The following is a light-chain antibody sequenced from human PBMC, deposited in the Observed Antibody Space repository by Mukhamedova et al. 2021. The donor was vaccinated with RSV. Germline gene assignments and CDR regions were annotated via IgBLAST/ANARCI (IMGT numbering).Light chain of an antibody. Sequence: IGTKRVYWYQQKPVQAPVSVMYYNSERPSGIPERFSGSNSGTTATLSITRVEAGDEVDYYRQVWDRYTDQYVFGSGSTVTVL. J-gene: IGLJ1*01. CDR3: QVWDRYTDQYV. V-gene: IGLV3-21*04. CDR2: YNS. CDR1: IGTKR.